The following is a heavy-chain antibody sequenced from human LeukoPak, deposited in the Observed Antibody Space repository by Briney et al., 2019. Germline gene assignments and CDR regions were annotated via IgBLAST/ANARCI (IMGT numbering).Heavy chain of an antibody. D-gene: IGHD3-3*01. Sequence: GRPLRLSCAASGFTFSSYGMHWVRQAPGKGLEWVAVISYDGSNKYYADSVKGRLTISRDNSKNTLYLQMNSLRAEDTAVYYCAKSPAHDFWSGHYFDYWGQGTLVTVSS. V-gene: IGHV3-30*18. CDR3: AKSPAHDFWSGHYFDY. J-gene: IGHJ4*02. CDR1: GFTFSSYG. CDR2: ISYDGSNK.